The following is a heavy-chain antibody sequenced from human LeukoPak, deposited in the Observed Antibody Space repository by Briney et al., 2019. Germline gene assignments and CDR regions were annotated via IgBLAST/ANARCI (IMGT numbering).Heavy chain of an antibody. CDR2: IYYSGST. D-gene: IGHD3-22*01. CDR1: GGSISSYY. V-gene: IGHV4-59*01. Sequence: PSETLSLPCTVSGGSISSYYWSWIRQPPGKGLEWIGYIYYSGSTNYNPSLKSRVTISVDTSKNQFSLKLSSVTAADTAVYYCAHYYDSSGYYPNAIDIWGQGTMVTVSS. J-gene: IGHJ3*02. CDR3: AHYYDSSGYYPNAIDI.